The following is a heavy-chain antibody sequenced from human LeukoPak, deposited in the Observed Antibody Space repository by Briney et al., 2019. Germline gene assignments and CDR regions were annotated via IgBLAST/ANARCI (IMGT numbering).Heavy chain of an antibody. CDR1: GYTFTSYG. D-gene: IGHD2-2*02. Sequence: ASVKVSGKASGYTFTSYGISWVRRAPGQGLEWMGWISAYNDNTNYAQKLQGRVTMTTDTSTSTAYMELRSLRSDDTAVYYCARGVFHCSSTSCYRDLDYWGQGTLVTVSS. J-gene: IGHJ4*02. CDR3: ARGVFHCSSTSCYRDLDY. CDR2: ISAYNDNT. V-gene: IGHV1-18*01.